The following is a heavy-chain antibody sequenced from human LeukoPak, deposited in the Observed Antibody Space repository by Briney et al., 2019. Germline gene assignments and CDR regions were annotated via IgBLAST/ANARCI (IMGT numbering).Heavy chain of an antibody. CDR3: AELGITMIGGV. V-gene: IGHV3-30*18. CDR1: EFTFSSYG. CDR2: ISYDGSNK. D-gene: IGHD3-10*02. Sequence: GRSLRLSCAASEFTFSSYGMHWVRQAPGKGLEWVAVISYDGSNKYYTDSVKGRFTISGDSSKNTLYLQMNSLRAEDTAVYYCAELGITMIGGVWGKGTTVTISS. J-gene: IGHJ6*04.